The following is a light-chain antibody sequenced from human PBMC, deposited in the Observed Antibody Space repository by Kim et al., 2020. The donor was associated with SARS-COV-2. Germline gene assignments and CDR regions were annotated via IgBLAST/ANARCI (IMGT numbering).Light chain of an antibody. CDR3: QVWDSSSDHVV. CDR1: NIGSKS. CDR2: YDS. Sequence: SYELTQPPSVSVAPGKTARITCGGNNIGSKSVHWYQQKPGQAPVLVIYYDSDRPSGIPERFSGSNSGNTATLTISRVEAGGEADYYCQVWDSSSDHVVFG. V-gene: IGLV3-21*04. J-gene: IGLJ2*01.